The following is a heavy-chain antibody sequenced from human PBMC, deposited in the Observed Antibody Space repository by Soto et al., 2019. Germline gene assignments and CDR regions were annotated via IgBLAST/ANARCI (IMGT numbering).Heavy chain of an antibody. CDR2: ISAYNGNT. CDR1: GYSFTSYG. D-gene: IGHD5-18*01. J-gene: IGHJ6*02. V-gene: IGHV1-18*01. CDR3: ARVGGGYSYGSWYYYYGMDV. Sequence: PGESLKISCKGSGYSFTSYGISWVRQAPGQGLEWMGWISAYNGNTNYAQKLQGRVTMTTDTSTSTAYMELRSLRSDDTAVYYCARVGGGYSYGSWYYYYGMDVWGQGTTVTVSS.